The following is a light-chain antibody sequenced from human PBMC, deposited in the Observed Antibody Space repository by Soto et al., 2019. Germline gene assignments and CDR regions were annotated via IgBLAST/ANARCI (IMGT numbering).Light chain of an antibody. V-gene: IGLV1-47*01. Sequence: QSVLTQPPSASGTPGQRVTISCSGSSPNIGSNYVYWYQQLPATAPKLLIYKNSQRPSGVPDRFSGSKSGTSASLAISGLRSEDEADYYCAAWDDSLREVFGTGTKVTVL. CDR1: SPNIGSNY. CDR2: KNS. J-gene: IGLJ1*01. CDR3: AAWDDSLREV.